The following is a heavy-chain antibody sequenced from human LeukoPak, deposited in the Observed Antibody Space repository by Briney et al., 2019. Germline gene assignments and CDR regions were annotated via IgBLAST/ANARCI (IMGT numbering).Heavy chain of an antibody. CDR3: ARDPYSGYDHDAFDI. D-gene: IGHD5-12*01. Sequence: SETLSLTCTVSGGSISSGSYYWSWIRQPAGKGLEWIGRIYTSGSTNYNPSLKSRVTISVDTSKNQFSLKLSSVTAADTAVYYCARDPYSGYDHDAFDIWGQGTMVTVSS. CDR2: IYTSGST. CDR1: GGSISSGSYY. J-gene: IGHJ3*02. V-gene: IGHV4-61*02.